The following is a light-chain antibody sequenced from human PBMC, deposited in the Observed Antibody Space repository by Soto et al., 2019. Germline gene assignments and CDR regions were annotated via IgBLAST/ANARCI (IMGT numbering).Light chain of an antibody. J-gene: IGKJ1*01. CDR3: QQRYNWPQK. V-gene: IGKV3-11*01. CDR1: QSVSRT. Sequence: EVVLTQSPATLSLSPGERANLSFRTSQSVSRTLAWYQQKSGQAPRLLIYDASNRATGIPTRFSGSGSGTDFTLTISSLEPEDVAVYYCQQRYNWPQKFGQGTKVESK. CDR2: DAS.